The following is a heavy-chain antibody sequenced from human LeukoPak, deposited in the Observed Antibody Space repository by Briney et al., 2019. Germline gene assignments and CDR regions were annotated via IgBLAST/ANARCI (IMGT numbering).Heavy chain of an antibody. J-gene: IGHJ6*02. V-gene: IGHV1-46*01. CDR2: INPSGGST. D-gene: IGHD5-24*01. CDR1: GYTFTSYY. Sequence: ASVKVSCKASGYTFTSYYMHWVRQAPGQGLEWMGIINPSGGSTSYAQKFQGRVTMTRDTSTSTVYMELSSLRSEDTAVYYCARDQKATWSSRPYYYGMDVWGQGTTVTVSS. CDR3: ARDQKATWSSRPYYYGMDV.